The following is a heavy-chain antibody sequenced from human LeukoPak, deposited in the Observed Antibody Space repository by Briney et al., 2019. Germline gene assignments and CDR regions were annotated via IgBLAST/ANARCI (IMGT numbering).Heavy chain of an antibody. CDR2: IIPIFGTA. D-gene: IGHD2-15*01. V-gene: IGHV1-69*13. CDR1: GGTFSSYA. CDR3: ARGLDCSGGSCYRSPSGYNWFDP. J-gene: IGHJ5*02. Sequence: GASVKVSCKASGGTFSSYAISWVRQAPGKGLEWMGGIIPIFGTANYAQKFQGRVTITADESTSTAYMELSSLRSEDTAVYYCARGLDCSGGSCYRSPSGYNWFDPWGQGTLVTVSS.